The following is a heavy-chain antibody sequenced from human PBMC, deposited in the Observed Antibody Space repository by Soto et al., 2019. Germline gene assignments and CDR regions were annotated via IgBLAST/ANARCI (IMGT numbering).Heavy chain of an antibody. Sequence: SETLSLTCTVSGGSISSYYWSWIRQPPGKGLEWIGYIYYSGSTNYNPSLKSRVTISVDTSKNQFSLKLSSVTAADTAVYYCARMGPYTTTDDYWGQGTLVTVSS. CDR2: IYYSGST. CDR1: GGSISSYY. D-gene: IGHD2-2*02. J-gene: IGHJ4*02. V-gene: IGHV4-59*01. CDR3: ARMGPYTTTDDY.